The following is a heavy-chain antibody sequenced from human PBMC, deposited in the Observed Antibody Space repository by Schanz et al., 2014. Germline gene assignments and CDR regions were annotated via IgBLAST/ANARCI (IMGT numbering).Heavy chain of an antibody. V-gene: IGHV3-21*01. D-gene: IGHD3-16*01. Sequence: VQLVESGGGVVQPGGSLRLSCSGFTVSAYSANWVRQAPGKGLEWVSSISSTSTYLYYADSVKGRFTISRDSARNSLYLQMSSLRAEDTAVYYCARGTPFLCDYWGQGTLVTVSS. CDR1: GFTVSAYS. J-gene: IGHJ4*02. CDR3: ARGTPFLCDY. CDR2: ISSTSTYL.